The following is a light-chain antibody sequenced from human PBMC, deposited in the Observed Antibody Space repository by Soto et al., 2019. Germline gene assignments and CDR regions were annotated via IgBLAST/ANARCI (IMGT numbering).Light chain of an antibody. V-gene: IGKV3-15*01. CDR3: QLYKNWPPFT. Sequence: EIVMTQSPATLSVSPGERATLSCRASQSVSSNLAWYQQKPGQAPRLLIYGASTRATGIPARFSGSESGTDFTLTISFRHVEDLTVYYFQLYKNWPPFTLGQGTKLEIK. CDR2: GAS. CDR1: QSVSSN. J-gene: IGKJ2*01.